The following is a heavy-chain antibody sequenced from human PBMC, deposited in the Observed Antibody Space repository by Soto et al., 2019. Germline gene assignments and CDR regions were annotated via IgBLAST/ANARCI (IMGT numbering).Heavy chain of an antibody. J-gene: IGHJ4*01. D-gene: IGHD3-16*01. V-gene: IGHV1-46*01. CDR1: GYSFISYY. CDR3: ARDVGGYTKGLLADVGGCHY. CDR2: INPNGDTT. Sequence: QVQLVQSGAEVKKPGASVKVSCKASGYSFISYYIHWVRQAPGQGLEWMGLINPNGDTTTYAEKFVGRLSVTRDTSTTTGHMELSGLTSEDTAIYYCARDVGGYTKGLLADVGGCHYWGRGALVTVSS.